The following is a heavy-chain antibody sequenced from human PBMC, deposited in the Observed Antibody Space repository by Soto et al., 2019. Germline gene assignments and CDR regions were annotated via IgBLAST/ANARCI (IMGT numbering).Heavy chain of an antibody. J-gene: IGHJ4*02. V-gene: IGHV3-21*01. CDR1: GFTFSSYS. CDR2: ISSSSSYI. CDR3: ASLEYSSWSPFLEC. D-gene: IGHD6-6*01. Sequence: PGGSLRLSCAASGFTFSSYSMNWVRQAPGKGLEWVSSISSSSSYIYYADSVKGRFTISRDNAKNSLYLQMNSLRAEDTAVYYCASLEYSSWSPFLECCGQGTQVSVSS.